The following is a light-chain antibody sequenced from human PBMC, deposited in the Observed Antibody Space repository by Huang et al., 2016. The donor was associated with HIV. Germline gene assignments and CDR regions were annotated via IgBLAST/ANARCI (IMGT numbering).Light chain of an antibody. V-gene: IGKV1-5*03. CDR3: QQYETYSRT. CDR1: QTISSW. CDR2: KAS. J-gene: IGKJ1*01. Sequence: DIQMTQSPSTLSASVGDRVTIPCRASQTISSWLAWYQQKPGKAPKLLIDKASSLESWVPSRFSGSGSGTEFSLTISSLQADDSATYDCQQYETYSRTFGQGTKVEIK.